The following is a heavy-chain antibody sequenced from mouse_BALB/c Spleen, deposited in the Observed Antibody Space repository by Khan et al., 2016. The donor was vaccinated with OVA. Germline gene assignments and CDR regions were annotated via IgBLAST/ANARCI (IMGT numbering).Heavy chain of an antibody. CDR2: VSPYYGNT. CDR3: ARAAGYSLFAY. D-gene: IGHD2-3*01. CDR1: DYTFTDYP. J-gene: IGHJ3*01. V-gene: IGHV1S137*01. Sequence: QVQLKESGPELVRPGVSVKISCKGSDYTFTDYPMHWVQQSRAKSLEWIGAVSPYYGNTYYNQKFKGKAIMTVDKSSSTAYMELASLTSEDYAIYYCARAAGYSLFAYWRQGALVTASA.